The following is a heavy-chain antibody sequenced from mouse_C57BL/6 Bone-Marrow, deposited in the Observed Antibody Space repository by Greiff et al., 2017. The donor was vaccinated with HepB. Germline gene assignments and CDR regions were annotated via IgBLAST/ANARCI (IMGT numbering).Heavy chain of an antibody. Sequence: QVQLQQPGAELVRPGSSVKLSCKASGYTFTSYWMDWVKQRPGQGLEWIGNIYPSDSETHYNQKFKDKATLTVDKSSSTAYMQLSSLTSEDSAVYYCARDYGSSYRIFFDYWGQGTTLTVSS. J-gene: IGHJ2*01. CDR2: IYPSDSET. V-gene: IGHV1-61*01. CDR1: GYTFTSYW. D-gene: IGHD1-1*01. CDR3: ARDYGSSYRIFFDY.